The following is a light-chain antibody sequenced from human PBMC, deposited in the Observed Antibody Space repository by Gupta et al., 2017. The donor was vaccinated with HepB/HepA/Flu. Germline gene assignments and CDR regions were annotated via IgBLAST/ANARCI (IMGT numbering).Light chain of an antibody. J-gene: IGKJ2*01. V-gene: IGKV3-15*01. Sequence: DIVMTPSPAPLSVSPGERATLSCRASQNDYKNLAWYQQKPGQAPRLLIYGALNRATGIPARFSGSGSGTDFTLTISRLQSEDFAVYYCQQYNIWPPYTFGQGTKVEI. CDR2: GAL. CDR1: QNDYKN. CDR3: QQYNIWPPYT.